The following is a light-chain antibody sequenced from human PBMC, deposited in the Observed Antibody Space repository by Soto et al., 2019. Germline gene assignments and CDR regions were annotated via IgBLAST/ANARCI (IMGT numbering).Light chain of an antibody. Sequence: QTVVTQSPSASASLGASVKLTCTLSSGHSTYAIAWHQQQPEKGPRYLMKVNGDGSHSKGDGIPDRFSGSSSGAERYLTISSLQSEDEADYYCHTWGSGLHVFGGGTKLTVL. V-gene: IGLV4-69*01. J-gene: IGLJ2*01. CDR1: SGHSTYA. CDR3: HTWGSGLHV. CDR2: VNGDGSH.